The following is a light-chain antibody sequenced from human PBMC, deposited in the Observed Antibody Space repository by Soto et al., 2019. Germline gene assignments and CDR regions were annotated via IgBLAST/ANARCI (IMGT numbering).Light chain of an antibody. CDR1: SSDIGRHND. CDR2: DVS. V-gene: IGLV2-14*01. CDR3: SSYRSGSTI. J-gene: IGLJ2*01. Sequence: QSALTQPASVSGSPGQSITFSCTGTSSDIGRHNDVSWYQQYPGKAPKLMIYDVSNRPSGVSNRFSGSKSGNTASLTISGLQAEDEADYYCSSYRSGSTIFGGGTKLPVL.